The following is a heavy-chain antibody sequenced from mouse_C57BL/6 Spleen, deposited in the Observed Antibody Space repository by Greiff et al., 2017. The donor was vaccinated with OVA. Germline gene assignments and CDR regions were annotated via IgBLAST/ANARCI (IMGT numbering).Heavy chain of an antibody. CDR2: IFPGSGST. CDR1: GYTFTDYY. Sequence: QVQLQQSGPELVKPGASVKISCKASGYTFTDYYINWVKQRPGQGLEWIGWIFPGSGSTYYNEKFKGKATLTVDKSSSTAYILLSSLTSEDSAVYFCARGGYDEGYWYFDVWGTGTTVSVAS. V-gene: IGHV1-75*01. CDR3: ARGGYDEGYWYFDV. J-gene: IGHJ1*03. D-gene: IGHD2-14*01.